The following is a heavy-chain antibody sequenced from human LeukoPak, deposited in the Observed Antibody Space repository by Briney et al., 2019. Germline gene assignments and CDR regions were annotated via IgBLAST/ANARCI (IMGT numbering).Heavy chain of an antibody. CDR3: ARSLGTSNFDY. CDR2: MYYSGST. J-gene: IGHJ4*02. Sequence: PSETLSLTCTVSGGSISSSSYYWGWIRQPPGKGLEWIGSMYYSGSTYYNPSLKSRVTISVDTSKNQFSLKLSSVTAADTAVYYCARSLGTSNFDYWGQGTLVTVSS. V-gene: IGHV4-39*07. D-gene: IGHD3-10*01. CDR1: GGSISSSSYY.